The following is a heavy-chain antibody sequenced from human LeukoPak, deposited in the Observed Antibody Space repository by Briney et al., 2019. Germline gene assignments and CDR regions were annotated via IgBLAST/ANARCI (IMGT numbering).Heavy chain of an antibody. CDR2: IDWDDDK. CDR1: GFSLSTSGMC. V-gene: IGHV2-70*01. D-gene: IGHD6-13*01. Sequence: ESGPTLVNPTQTLTLTCTFSGFSLSTSGMCVSWIRQPPGKALEWLALIDWDDDKYYSTSLKTRLTISKDTSKNQVVLTMTNMDPVDTATYYCARILIAAAGTIPLDYWGQGTLVTVSS. CDR3: ARILIAAAGTIPLDY. J-gene: IGHJ4*02.